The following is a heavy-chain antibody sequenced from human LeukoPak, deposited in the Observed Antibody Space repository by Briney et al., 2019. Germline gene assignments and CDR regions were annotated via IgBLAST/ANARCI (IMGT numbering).Heavy chain of an antibody. V-gene: IGHV3-30-3*01. D-gene: IGHD1-26*01. CDR3: ARDLVGIGNSFDY. CDR1: GFTFSTYA. Sequence: GGSLRLSCAASGFTFSTYAMHWVRQAPGKGLEWVTTMSFDGSNKYYADSVKGRFTISRDNSKNTLYLQMNSLRPEDTAVYYCARDLVGIGNSFDYWGQGTLVTVSS. CDR2: MSFDGSNK. J-gene: IGHJ4*02.